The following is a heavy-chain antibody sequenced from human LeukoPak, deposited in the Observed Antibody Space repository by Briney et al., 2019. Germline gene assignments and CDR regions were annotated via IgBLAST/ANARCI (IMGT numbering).Heavy chain of an antibody. Sequence: GASVKVSCKASGYTFTSYDINWVRQATGQGLEWMGWMNPNSGNTGYAQKFQGRVTMTRNTSISIAYMELSSLRSEDTAVYYCARGSWWVGSWFGELSPMDVWGKGTTVTISS. V-gene: IGHV1-8*01. D-gene: IGHD3-10*01. CDR1: GYTFTSYD. CDR3: ARGSWWVGSWFGELSPMDV. CDR2: MNPNSGNT. J-gene: IGHJ6*03.